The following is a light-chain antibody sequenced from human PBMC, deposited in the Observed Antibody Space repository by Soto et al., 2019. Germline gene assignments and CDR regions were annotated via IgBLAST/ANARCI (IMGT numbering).Light chain of an antibody. J-gene: IGLJ1*01. Sequence: QSVLTQPASVSGSPGQSITISCTGTSSDVGGYNYVSWYQQHPGKAPKLMIYEVRNRLSGISNRFSGSKSGNTASLTISGLQAEDEADYYCTSYTSSSPYVFGTGTKVTVL. V-gene: IGLV2-14*01. CDR3: TSYTSSSPYV. CDR2: EVR. CDR1: SSDVGGYNY.